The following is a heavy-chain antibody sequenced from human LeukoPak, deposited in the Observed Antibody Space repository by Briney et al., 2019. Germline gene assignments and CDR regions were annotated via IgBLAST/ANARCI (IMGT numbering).Heavy chain of an antibody. Sequence: SGGSLRLSCGASGFTFSNYAMNWVRQVPGKGLEWLSGISRRGDTTYYTDSVKGRFTISRDNSNNTLHLQMNTLRADDTAVYYCSKATGPNSFRYIEYWGQGTLVTVSS. D-gene: IGHD1-14*01. J-gene: IGHJ4*02. CDR3: SKATGPNSFRYIEY. CDR2: ISRRGDTT. V-gene: IGHV3-23*01. CDR1: GFTFSNYA.